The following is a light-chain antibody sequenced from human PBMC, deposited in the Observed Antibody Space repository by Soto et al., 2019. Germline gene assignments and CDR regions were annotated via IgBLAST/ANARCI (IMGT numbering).Light chain of an antibody. CDR1: QSISSW. Sequence: DIPMTQSPSTLSASVGDRVTITCRASQSISSWLAWYQQKPGKAPKLLIYDASSLDSGVPSRFSGSGSGTEFTLTISSLQPDEFATYYCQQYNSYSGTFGGGTKVEIK. CDR2: DAS. CDR3: QQYNSYSGT. V-gene: IGKV1-5*01. J-gene: IGKJ4*01.